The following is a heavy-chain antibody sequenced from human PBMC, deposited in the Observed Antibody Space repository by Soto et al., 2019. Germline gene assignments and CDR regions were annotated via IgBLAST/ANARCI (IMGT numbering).Heavy chain of an antibody. V-gene: IGHV3-33*08. J-gene: IGHJ6*02. D-gene: IGHD3-10*01. CDR2: IWYDGSNK. CDR1: GFTFSSYG. Sequence: GSLRLSCTASGFTFSSYGMHWVRQAPGKGLEWVAVIWYDGSNKYYADSVKGRFTISRDNSKNTLYLQMNSLRAEDTAVYYCARSRRIAYYYGSGSYSHPYYYGMDVWGQGTTVTVSS. CDR3: ARSRRIAYYYGSGSYSHPYYYGMDV.